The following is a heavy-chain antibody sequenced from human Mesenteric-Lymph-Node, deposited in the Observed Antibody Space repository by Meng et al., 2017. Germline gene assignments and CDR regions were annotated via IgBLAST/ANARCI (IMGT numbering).Heavy chain of an antibody. D-gene: IGHD3-22*01. J-gene: IGHJ3*02. CDR2: IYPSDSDV. CDR1: GYSFADYW. V-gene: IGHV5-51*01. CDR3: ARPNYYYDNSGPTLDAFDI. Sequence: GESLKISCEGSGYSFADYWIVWVRQMPGKGLEWMGIIYPSDSDVRYSPSFQGQVTISSDKSISTAYLQWSSLKASDTAMYYCARPNYYYDNSGPTLDAFDIWGQGTMVTVSS.